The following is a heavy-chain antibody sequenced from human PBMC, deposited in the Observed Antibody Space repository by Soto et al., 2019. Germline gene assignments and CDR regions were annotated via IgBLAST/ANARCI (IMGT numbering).Heavy chain of an antibody. J-gene: IGHJ6*02. CDR2: IIPIFGTA. V-gene: IGHV1-69*06. Sequence: QVQLVQSGAEVKKPGSSVKVSCKASGGTFSSYAISWVRQAPGQGLEGMGGIIPIFGTANYAQKFQGRVTITADKSTSTAYMELSSLRSEDTAVYYCARGPKNRRSWYFWGQNYYYYGRDVGGQGTTVTVSS. D-gene: IGHD6-13*01. CDR3: ARGPKNRRSWYFWGQNYYYYGRDV. CDR1: GGTFSSYA.